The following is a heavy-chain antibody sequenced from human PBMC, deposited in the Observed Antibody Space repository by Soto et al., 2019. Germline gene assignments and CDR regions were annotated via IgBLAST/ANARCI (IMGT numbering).Heavy chain of an antibody. CDR1: GSTFSRYA. CDR3: ASPPVIGIVVHPDY. V-gene: IGHV3-23*01. D-gene: IGHD6-19*01. Sequence: GVSLRLSCSASGSTFSRYAMNWVRQAPGKGLEWVSGISASGGSTYYADFVKGRITISRDNPKSTLYLQMNSLRAEDTAVYYWASPPVIGIVVHPDYWGKGTLVTVS. J-gene: IGHJ4*02. CDR2: ISASGGST.